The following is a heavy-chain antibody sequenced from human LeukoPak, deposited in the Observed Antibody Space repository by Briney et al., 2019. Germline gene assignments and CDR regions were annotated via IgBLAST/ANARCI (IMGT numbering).Heavy chain of an antibody. V-gene: IGHV3-33*01. CDR2: IWHDGSNK. D-gene: IGHD3-10*01. Sequence: GGSLRLSCAASGFSFSTYGMHWVRQAPGKGLEWVGVIWHDGSNKFYADSVKGRFTISRDNSKDTLYLQMNSLRAEDTAVYYCARYASGSGPDYWGQGTLVTVSS. CDR1: GFSFSTYG. CDR3: ARYASGSGPDY. J-gene: IGHJ4*02.